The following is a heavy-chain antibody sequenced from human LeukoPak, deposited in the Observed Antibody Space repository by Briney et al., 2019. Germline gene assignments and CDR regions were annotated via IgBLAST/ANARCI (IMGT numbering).Heavy chain of an antibody. CDR2: ISYDGSNK. V-gene: IGHV3-30*18. D-gene: IGHD5-24*01. Sequence: GGSLRLSCAASGFTFSSYGMHWVRQAPGKGLEWVAVISYDGSNKYYEDSVKGRFTISRDNSKNTLYLQMNSLRAEDTAVYYCAKDHGDYWGQGTLVTVSS. CDR3: AKDHGDY. CDR1: GFTFSSYG. J-gene: IGHJ4*02.